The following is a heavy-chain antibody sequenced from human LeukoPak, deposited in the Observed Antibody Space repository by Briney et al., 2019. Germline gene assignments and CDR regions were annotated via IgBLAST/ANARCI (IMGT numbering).Heavy chain of an antibody. CDR3: ARDRYLDGMDV. V-gene: IGHV3-53*01. CDR1: GFIFSSYV. D-gene: IGHD3-9*01. Sequence: PGGSLRLSCEASGFIFSSYVMGWVRQAPGKGLEWVSVIYSGGSTYYADSVKGRFTISRDNSKNTLYLQMNSLRAEDTAVYYCARDRYLDGMDVWGQGTTVTVSS. CDR2: IYSGGST. J-gene: IGHJ6*02.